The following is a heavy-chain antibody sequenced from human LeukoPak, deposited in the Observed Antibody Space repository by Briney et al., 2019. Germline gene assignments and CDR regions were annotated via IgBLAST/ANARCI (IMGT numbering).Heavy chain of an antibody. D-gene: IGHD6-19*01. CDR2: IYYSGST. V-gene: IGHV4-39*07. Sequence: SETLSLTCTVSGGSISSSSYYWGWIRQPPGKGLEWIGSIYYSGSTYYNPSLKSRVTISVDTSKNQFSLKLSSVTAADTAVYYCARDQGSHSSGWYHFYYYYYGMDVWGQGTTVTVSS. J-gene: IGHJ6*02. CDR1: GGSISSSSYY. CDR3: ARDQGSHSSGWYHFYYYYYGMDV.